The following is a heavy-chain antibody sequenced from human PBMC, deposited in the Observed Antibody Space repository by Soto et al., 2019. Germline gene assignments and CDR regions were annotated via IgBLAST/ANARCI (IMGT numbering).Heavy chain of an antibody. Sequence: GASVKVSCKASGYTFTDYYMHWVRQAPGQGLEWMGWINPNSGGTNYAQKFQGWVTMTRDTSISTAYMELSRLRSDDTAVYYCARGGGITIFGVVTTNWFDPWGQGTLVTVSS. J-gene: IGHJ5*02. V-gene: IGHV1-2*04. CDR2: INPNSGGT. D-gene: IGHD3-3*01. CDR1: GYTFTDYY. CDR3: ARGGGITIFGVVTTNWFDP.